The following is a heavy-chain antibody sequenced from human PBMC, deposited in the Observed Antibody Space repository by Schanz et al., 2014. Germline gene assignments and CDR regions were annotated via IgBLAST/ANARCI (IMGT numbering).Heavy chain of an antibody. J-gene: IGHJ4*02. Sequence: QVQLRESGPGLVKPSETLSLTCTVSGVSISSHYWSWVRQAPGEGLEWIGYLFNSERAKYNPSLESRITMSLDTSKSQFSLHLRYVTAADTAVYYCATIPCGNIYGYFDYWGQGTLVTVSS. D-gene: IGHD5-18*01. CDR3: ATIPCGNIYGYFDY. CDR1: GVSISSHY. CDR2: LFNSERA. V-gene: IGHV4-59*11.